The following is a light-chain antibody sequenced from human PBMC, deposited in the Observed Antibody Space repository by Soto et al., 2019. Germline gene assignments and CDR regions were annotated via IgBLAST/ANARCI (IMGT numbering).Light chain of an antibody. V-gene: IGLV3-21*04. J-gene: IGLJ2*01. CDR1: NIGSKS. Sequence: SYELAQPPSVSVAPGKTARITCGGDNIGSKSVHWYQQKPGQAPVLVMYYDNDRPSGIPERFSGSNSGNTATLTISRVEAGDEADYSCQVWDFSTNHVVFGGGTKLTVL. CDR2: YDN. CDR3: QVWDFSTNHVV.